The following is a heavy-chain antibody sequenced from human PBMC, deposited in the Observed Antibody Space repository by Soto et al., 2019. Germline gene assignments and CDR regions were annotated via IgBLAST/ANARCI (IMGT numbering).Heavy chain of an antibody. V-gene: IGHV3-48*01. Sequence: GGSLRLSCAASGFTFSSYSMNWVRQAPGKGLEWVSYISSSSSTIYYADSVKGRFTISRDNAKNSLYLQMNSLRAEDTAVYYCARGVGTGTGPLDYWGQGTPVTVSS. D-gene: IGHD1-1*01. CDR2: ISSSSSTI. CDR3: ARGVGTGTGPLDY. CDR1: GFTFSSYS. J-gene: IGHJ4*02.